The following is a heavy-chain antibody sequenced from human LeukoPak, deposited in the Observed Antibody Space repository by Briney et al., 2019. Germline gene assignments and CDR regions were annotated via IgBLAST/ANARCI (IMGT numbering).Heavy chain of an antibody. D-gene: IGHD6-13*01. V-gene: IGHV3-64D*09. CDR2: ISTNGDNT. CDR1: GFTFSSYA. J-gene: IGHJ4*02. CDR3: VRATGTYYFDY. Sequence: GGSLRLSCSASGFTFSSYAIHWVRQAPGKGLEYVSAISTNGDNTYYADSVKGRFTISRDSSKNTPYLQMSSLRVEDTAVYYCVRATGTYYFDYWGQGTLVTVSS.